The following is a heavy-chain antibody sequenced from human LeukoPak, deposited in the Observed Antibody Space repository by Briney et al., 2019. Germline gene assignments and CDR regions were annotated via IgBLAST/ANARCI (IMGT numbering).Heavy chain of an antibody. J-gene: IGHJ3*02. CDR1: GFTFSSYT. Sequence: PGGSLRLSCAASGFTFSSYTIHWVRQAPGKGLEWVSSISSSSSYIYYADSVKGRFTISRDNSKNTLYLQMNSLRAEDTAVYYCARRREQLVPHDAFDIWGQGTMVTVSS. D-gene: IGHD6-13*01. CDR3: ARRREQLVPHDAFDI. V-gene: IGHV3-21*01. CDR2: ISSSSSYI.